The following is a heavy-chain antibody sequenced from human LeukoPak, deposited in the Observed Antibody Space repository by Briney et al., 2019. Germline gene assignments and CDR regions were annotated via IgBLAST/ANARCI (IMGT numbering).Heavy chain of an antibody. CDR2: IKQEGSEK. Sequence: GGSLRLSCEASGFTFSSHCMSWVRQAPGKGLEWVANIKQEGSEKYYVDSVKGRFTISRDNAKNSLYLQMSILRAADTAVYYCARVRIAVAVSAFDIWGQGTMVTVSS. CDR1: GFTFSSHC. CDR3: ARVRIAVAVSAFDI. D-gene: IGHD6-19*01. J-gene: IGHJ3*02. V-gene: IGHV3-7*01.